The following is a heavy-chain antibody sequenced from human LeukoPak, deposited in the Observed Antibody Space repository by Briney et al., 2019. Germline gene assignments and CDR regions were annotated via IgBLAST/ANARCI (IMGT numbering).Heavy chain of an antibody. CDR3: ARRRAGTGLNSEENWFDP. Sequence: SETLSLTCTVSGGSISSYYWNWIRQPPDKGLEWVAYISYSGSTRYNPSLNSRVTLSLDTSKNQISLKLSSVTAADTAMYFCARRRAGTGLNSEENWFDPWGQGTLVTVSS. D-gene: IGHD2/OR15-2a*01. V-gene: IGHV4-59*08. CDR2: ISYSGST. J-gene: IGHJ5*02. CDR1: GGSISSYY.